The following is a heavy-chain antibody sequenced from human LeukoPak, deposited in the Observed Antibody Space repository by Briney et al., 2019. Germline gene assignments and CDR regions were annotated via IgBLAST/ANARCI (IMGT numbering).Heavy chain of an antibody. V-gene: IGHV3-33*01. CDR2: IWYDGSNK. D-gene: IGHD3-22*01. J-gene: IGHJ4*02. CDR3: ASDYYDSSGLNR. CDR1: GFTISSYG. Sequence: GGSVRVSCAASGFTISSYGMHWVRQDPGKGLEWVAVIWYDGSNKYYADSVKGRFTISRDNSKNTLYLQMNSLRAEDTAVYYCASDYYDSSGLNRWGQGTLVTVSS.